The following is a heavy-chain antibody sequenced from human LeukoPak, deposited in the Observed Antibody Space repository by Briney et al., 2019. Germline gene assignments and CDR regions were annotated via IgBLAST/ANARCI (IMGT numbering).Heavy chain of an antibody. V-gene: IGHV3-74*01. D-gene: IGHD3-10*01. CDR1: GFTFKTSW. CDR3: AKLAGYYGSGSYNY. CDR2: INSDGSTT. J-gene: IGHJ4*02. Sequence: GGSLRLSCAASGFTFKTSWMHWVRQVPGKGLVWVSHINSDGSTTSYSDSVKGRFTISRDNSKNTLYLQMNSLRAEDTAVYYCAKLAGYYGSGSYNYWGQGTLVTVSS.